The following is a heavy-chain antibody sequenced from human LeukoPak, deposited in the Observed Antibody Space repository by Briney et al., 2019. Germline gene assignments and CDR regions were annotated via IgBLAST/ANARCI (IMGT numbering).Heavy chain of an antibody. CDR2: VYYSGST. CDR3: AREANSPTARYWYFDP. J-gene: IGHJ2*01. CDR1: GGSVSSYY. D-gene: IGHD2-21*01. V-gene: IGHV4-59*02. Sequence: SETLSLTCTVSGGSVSSYYWSWMRQSPGKGLEWIGYVYYSGSTNYNPALKSRVTISLDTSENQFSLKLSSVTAADTAVYYCAREANSPTARYWYFDPWGRGTQVTVSS.